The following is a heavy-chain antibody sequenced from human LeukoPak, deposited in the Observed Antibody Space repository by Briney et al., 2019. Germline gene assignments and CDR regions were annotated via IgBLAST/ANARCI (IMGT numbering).Heavy chain of an antibody. CDR2: IYYSGST. D-gene: IGHD2-2*01. CDR1: AGSISSYY. CDR3: ARDRAVGVVPGLFDP. V-gene: IGHV4-59*01. J-gene: IGHJ5*02. Sequence: SETLSLTCTDSAGSISSYYWSWIRQPPGKGLEWIGYIYYSGSTNYNPSLKSRVTISVDTSKNQFSLKLSSVTAADTAVYYCARDRAVGVVPGLFDPWGQGTLVTVSS.